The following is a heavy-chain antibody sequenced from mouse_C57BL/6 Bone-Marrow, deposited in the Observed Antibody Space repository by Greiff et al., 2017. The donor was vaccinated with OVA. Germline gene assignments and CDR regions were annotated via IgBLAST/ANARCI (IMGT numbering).Heavy chain of an antibody. V-gene: IGHV1-64*01. D-gene: IGHD2-4*01. CDR2: IHPNSGST. CDR3: ARRRRFYYDYDDGLAY. CDR1: GYTFTSYW. J-gene: IGHJ3*01. Sequence: QVQLQQPGAELVKPGASVKLSCKASGYTFTSYWMHWVKQRPGQGLEWIGMIHPNSGSTNYNEKFKSKATLTVDKSSSTAYMQLSSLTSEDSAVYYCARRRRFYYDYDDGLAYWGQGTLVTVSA.